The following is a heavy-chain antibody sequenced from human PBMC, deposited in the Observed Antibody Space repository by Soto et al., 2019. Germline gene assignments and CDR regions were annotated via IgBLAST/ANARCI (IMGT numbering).Heavy chain of an antibody. CDR1: GFSLSTSGVG. J-gene: IGHJ3*02. D-gene: IGHD3-22*01. CDR2: IYWNDDK. Sequence: QITLKESGPTLVKPTQTLTLTCTFSGFSLSTSGVGVGWIRQPPGKALEWLALIYWNDDKPSSPSLKSRLTITKDTSNNRLVLTMNNMDPVDTATYYCAHGLGRDSSGEITRPRYDAFDIWGQVTMLTVSS. V-gene: IGHV2-5*01. CDR3: AHGLGRDSSGEITRPRYDAFDI.